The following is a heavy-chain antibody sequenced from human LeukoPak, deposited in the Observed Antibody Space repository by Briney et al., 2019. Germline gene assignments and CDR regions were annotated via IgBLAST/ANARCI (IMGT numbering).Heavy chain of an antibody. J-gene: IGHJ5*02. CDR3: AKVAAAVPDQ. Sequence: GRSLRLSCTPSGFTFSTSGMHWVRQAPGKGLEWVGFLQYDGTEKYYADSVRGRFTISRDNSKNTLYLQMDSLRAEDTAVYYCAKVAAAVPDQWGQGTLVTVSS. CDR1: GFTFSTSG. V-gene: IGHV3-33*05. D-gene: IGHD6-13*01. CDR2: LQYDGTEK.